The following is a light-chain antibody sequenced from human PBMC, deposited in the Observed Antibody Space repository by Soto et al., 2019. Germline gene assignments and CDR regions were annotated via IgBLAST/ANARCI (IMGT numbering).Light chain of an antibody. CDR1: TTDVGAFNY. Sequence: QSVLTQPASVSGSPGQSVTISCTGTTTDVGAFNYVSWYQHHPGKAPKLIIYDVSDRPSGISNRFSGSKSGNTASLTISGLQADDEADYYCSSYTAYTTYVFGTGTKLTVL. V-gene: IGLV2-14*01. CDR2: DVS. J-gene: IGLJ1*01. CDR3: SSYTAYTTYV.